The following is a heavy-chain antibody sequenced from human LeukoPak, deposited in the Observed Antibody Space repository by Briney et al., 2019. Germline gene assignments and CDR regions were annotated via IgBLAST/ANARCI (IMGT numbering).Heavy chain of an antibody. V-gene: IGHV4-34*01. D-gene: IGHD5-18*01. CDR2: INHSGST. CDR3: ARGSQLWSDMVAFDI. J-gene: IGHJ3*02. CDR1: GGSFSGYY. Sequence: SETLSLTCAVYGGSFSGYYWSWIRQPPGKGLEWIGEINHSGSTNYDPSPKSRVTISVDTSKNQFSLKLSSVTAADTAVYYCARGSQLWSDMVAFDIWGQGTMVTVSS.